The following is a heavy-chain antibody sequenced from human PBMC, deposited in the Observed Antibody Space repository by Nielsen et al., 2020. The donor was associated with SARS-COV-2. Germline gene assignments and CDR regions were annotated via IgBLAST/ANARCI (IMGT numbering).Heavy chain of an antibody. CDR3: ASGRGGVLRYFDWLASGVEGMDV. V-gene: IGHV3-53*01. CDR1: GFTVSSNY. Sequence: GGSLRLSCAASGFTVSSNYMSWVRQAPGKGLEWVSVIYSGGSTYYADSVKGRFTISRDNSKNTLYLQMNSLRAEDTAVYYCASGRGGVLRYFDWLASGVEGMDVWGQGTTVTVSS. D-gene: IGHD3-9*01. J-gene: IGHJ6*02. CDR2: IYSGGST.